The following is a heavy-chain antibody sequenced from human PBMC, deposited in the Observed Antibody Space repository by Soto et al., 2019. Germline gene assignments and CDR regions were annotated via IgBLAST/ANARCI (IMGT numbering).Heavy chain of an antibody. D-gene: IGHD5-18*01. Sequence: PGESLKISCKGSGYSFTSYWIGWVRQMPGKGLEWMGIIYPGDSDTRYSPSFQGQVTISADKPISTAYLQWSSLKASDTAMYYCARLDADTAMADYYGMDVWGQGTTVTVSS. J-gene: IGHJ6*02. CDR2: IYPGDSDT. CDR3: ARLDADTAMADYYGMDV. V-gene: IGHV5-51*01. CDR1: GYSFTSYW.